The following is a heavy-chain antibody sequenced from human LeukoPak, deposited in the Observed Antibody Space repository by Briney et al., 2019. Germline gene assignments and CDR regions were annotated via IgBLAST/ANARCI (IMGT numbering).Heavy chain of an antibody. CDR1: GFTFSIYA. CDR2: ITSRGEST. Sequence: PGGSLRLSCAASGFTFSIYAMSWVRQAPGKGLEWVSSITSRGESTLYVDSVKGRFTITRDNSDNTLYLQMHSLRAEDTAVYYCARDRPNYYGSDGHYYRRDGDYWGRGTLVSVSS. J-gene: IGHJ4*02. V-gene: IGHV3-23*01. D-gene: IGHD3-22*01. CDR3: ARDRPNYYGSDGHYYRRDGDY.